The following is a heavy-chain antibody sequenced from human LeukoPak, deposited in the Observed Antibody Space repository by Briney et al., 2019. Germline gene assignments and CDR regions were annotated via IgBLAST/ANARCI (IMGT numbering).Heavy chain of an antibody. D-gene: IGHD3-22*01. CDR3: ARAPSEIGGYYPEYFRH. J-gene: IGHJ1*01. V-gene: IGHV3-74*01. CDR1: GFTFSSYW. CDR2: IKSDGST. Sequence: GGSLRLSCAASGFTFSSYWMHWVRQAPGRGLVWVSRIKSDGSTNYADSVKGRFTISRDSAKNTVSLQMNSLRAEDTGVYYCARAPSEIGGYYPEYFRHWGQGTLVTVSS.